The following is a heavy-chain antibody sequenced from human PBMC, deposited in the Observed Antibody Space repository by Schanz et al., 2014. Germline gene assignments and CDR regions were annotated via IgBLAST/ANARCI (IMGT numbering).Heavy chain of an antibody. CDR3: AKQIHYDILTVTRN. J-gene: IGHJ4*02. CDR2: IWSDGSGK. CDR1: GFTFSSYS. D-gene: IGHD3-9*01. V-gene: IGHV3-33*08. Sequence: VQLVESGGGLVKPGGSLRLSCAASGFTFSSYSMNWVRQAPGKGLEWVAVIWSDGSGKYYADSVKGRFTISRDSPKNTLYLQMNSLRAEDTAVYYCAKQIHYDILTVTRNWGQGTLVTVSS.